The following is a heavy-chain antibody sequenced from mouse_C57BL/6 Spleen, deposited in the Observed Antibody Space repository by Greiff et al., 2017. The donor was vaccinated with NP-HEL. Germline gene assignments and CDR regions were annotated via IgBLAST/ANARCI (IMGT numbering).Heavy chain of an antibody. CDR3: ARGRGNPMLMDY. V-gene: IGHV1-19*01. Sequence: EVQLQQSGPVLVKPGASVKMSCKASGYTFTDYYMNWVKQSHGKSLEWIGVINPYNGGTSYNQKFKGKATLTVDKSSSTAYMELNSLTSEDSAVYYCARGRGNPMLMDYWGQGTSVTVSS. D-gene: IGHD2-1*01. J-gene: IGHJ4*01. CDR1: GYTFTDYY. CDR2: INPYNGGT.